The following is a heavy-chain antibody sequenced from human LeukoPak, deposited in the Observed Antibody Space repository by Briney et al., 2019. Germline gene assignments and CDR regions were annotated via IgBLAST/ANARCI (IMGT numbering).Heavy chain of an antibody. Sequence: PGGSLRLSCTASGFTFSNYWMTWVRQAPGKGVEGVANIQQDGHQKYYVDAVMGRFSVSRDNTKNSVFLKMNSLRAEDTAVYYCARIGYSSSSLDYWGQGTLVTVSS. J-gene: IGHJ4*02. CDR2: IQQDGHQK. CDR3: ARIGYSSSSLDY. CDR1: GFTFSNYW. V-gene: IGHV3-7*01. D-gene: IGHD6-6*01.